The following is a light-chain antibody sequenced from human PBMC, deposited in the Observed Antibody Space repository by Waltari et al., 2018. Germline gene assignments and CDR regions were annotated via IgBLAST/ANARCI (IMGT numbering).Light chain of an antibody. CDR2: DDS. CDR3: QVWDSSSDLEV. J-gene: IGLJ2*01. Sequence: SYVLTQPPSVSVAPGKTARITCGGNNIGSKSVHWYQQKPGQAPVLVVYDDSDRPSGLPERFSGSNSGNTATLTISRVEAGDEADYCCQVWDSSSDLEVFGGGTKLTVL. V-gene: IGLV3-21*03. CDR1: NIGSKS.